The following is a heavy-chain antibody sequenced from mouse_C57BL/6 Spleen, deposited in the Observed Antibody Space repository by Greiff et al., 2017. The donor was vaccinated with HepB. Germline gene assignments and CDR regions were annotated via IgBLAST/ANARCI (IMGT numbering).Heavy chain of an antibody. CDR3: ASLLKDAMDY. J-gene: IGHJ4*01. D-gene: IGHD1-3*01. V-gene: IGHV1-9*01. CDR1: GYTFTGYW. Sequence: QVQLQQSGAELMKPGASVKLSCKATGYTFTGYWIEWVKQRPGHGLEWIGEILPGSGSTNYSEKFKGKATFTADTSSNTAYMQLSSLTTEDSAIYYCASLLKDAMDYWGQGTSVTVSS. CDR2: ILPGSGST.